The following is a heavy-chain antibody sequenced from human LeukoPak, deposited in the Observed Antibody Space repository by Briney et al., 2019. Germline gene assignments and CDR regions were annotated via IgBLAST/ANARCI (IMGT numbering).Heavy chain of an antibody. Sequence: PSETLSLTCAVYGGSFSGYYWSWIRQPPGKGLEWLGEINHSGSTNYNPSLKGRVTISVDTSKNQFSLKLSSVTAADTAVYYCASGEVAVPADTDLASGMDVWGQGTTVTVSS. D-gene: IGHD2-2*01. CDR1: GGSFSGYY. J-gene: IGHJ6*02. V-gene: IGHV4-34*01. CDR2: INHSGST. CDR3: ASGEVAVPADTDLASGMDV.